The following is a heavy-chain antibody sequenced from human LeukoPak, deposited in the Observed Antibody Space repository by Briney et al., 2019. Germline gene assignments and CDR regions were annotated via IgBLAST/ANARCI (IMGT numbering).Heavy chain of an antibody. D-gene: IGHD5-24*01. Sequence: GGSLRLSCAASGFTFNDYYMSWIRQAPGKGREWLSYINIGGTNTHYADSVKGRFTISRDNAKKSLYLEMNNLRAEDAAVYYCAADGAGFDTWGQGVLVTVSS. CDR2: INIGGTNT. CDR1: GFTFNDYY. CDR3: AADGAGFDT. J-gene: IGHJ5*02. V-gene: IGHV3-11*04.